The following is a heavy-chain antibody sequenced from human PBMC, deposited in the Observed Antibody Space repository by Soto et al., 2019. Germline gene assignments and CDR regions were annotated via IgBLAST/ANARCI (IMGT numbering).Heavy chain of an antibody. CDR2: TIPILGIA. V-gene: IGHV1-69*02. CDR3: AAGLRFLEWPKYYYYYMDV. J-gene: IGHJ6*03. Sequence: SVKVSCKASGGTFSSYTISWVRQAPGQGPDWMGMTIPILGIANYAQKFQGRVTITADKSTSTAYMELSSLRSEDTAVYYCAAGLRFLEWPKYYYYYMDVWGKGTTVTVSS. CDR1: GGTFSSYT. D-gene: IGHD3-3*01.